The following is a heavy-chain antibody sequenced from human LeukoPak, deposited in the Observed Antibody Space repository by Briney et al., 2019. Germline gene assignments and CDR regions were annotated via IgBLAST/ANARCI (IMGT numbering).Heavy chain of an antibody. CDR3: ARDYRGSYGYNWFDP. CDR1: GFTFSSYA. CDR2: ISGSGGST. Sequence: GGSLRLSCAASGFTFSSYAMSWVRQAPGKGLEWVSAISGSGGSTYYADSVKGRFTISRDNSKNSLYLQMNSLRAEDTAVYYCARDYRGSYGYNWFDPWGQGTLVTVSS. V-gene: IGHV3-23*01. D-gene: IGHD3-16*02. J-gene: IGHJ5*02.